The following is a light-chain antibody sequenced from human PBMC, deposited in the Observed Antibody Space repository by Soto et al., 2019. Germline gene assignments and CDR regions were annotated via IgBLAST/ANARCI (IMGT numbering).Light chain of an antibody. CDR2: DVS. CDR1: SSDVGGYNS. Sequence: QSALTQPASVSGSPGQSITISCTGTSSDVGGYNSVSWYQQHPGKVPKLMIYDVSNRPSGVSDRFSGSKSGNTAALTISGLQAEDEADYYCSSYTSSSLLEFGGGTKLTVL. CDR3: SSYTSSSLLE. V-gene: IGLV2-14*01. J-gene: IGLJ2*01.